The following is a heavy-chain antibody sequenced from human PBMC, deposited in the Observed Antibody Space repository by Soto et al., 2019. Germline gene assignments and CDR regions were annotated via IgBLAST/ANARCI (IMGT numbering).Heavy chain of an antibody. D-gene: IGHD6-13*01. CDR2: IWYAGSNK. V-gene: IGHV3-33*01. CDR1: GFTFSSYG. Sequence: QAQLVESGGGVVQPGRSLRLSCAASGFTFSSYGMHWVRQAPGKGLEWVAVIWYAGSNKYYADSVKGRFTISRDNSKNTLYLQMNSLRAEDTALYYCARGAADILKYYGMDVWGQGTTVTVSS. CDR3: ARGAADILKYYGMDV. J-gene: IGHJ6*02.